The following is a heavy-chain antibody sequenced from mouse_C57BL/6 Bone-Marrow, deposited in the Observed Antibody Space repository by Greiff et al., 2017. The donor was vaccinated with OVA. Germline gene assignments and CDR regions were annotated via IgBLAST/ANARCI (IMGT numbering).Heavy chain of an antibody. D-gene: IGHD1-1*01. Sequence: EVKLQESGPVLVKPGASVKMSCKASGYTFTDYYMNWVKQSHGKSLEWIGVINPYNGGTSYNQKFKGKATLTVDKSSSTAYMELNSLTSEDSAVYYCARGFTTVVATNFDYWGQGTTLTVSS. V-gene: IGHV1-19*01. CDR3: ARGFTTVVATNFDY. CDR1: GYTFTDYY. CDR2: INPYNGGT. J-gene: IGHJ2*01.